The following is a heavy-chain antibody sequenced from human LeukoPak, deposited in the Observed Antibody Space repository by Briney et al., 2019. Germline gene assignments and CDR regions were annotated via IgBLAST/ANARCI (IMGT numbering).Heavy chain of an antibody. CDR3: VKELKNYSDRGSYWA. CDR2: ISGSLGTT. D-gene: IGHD3-22*01. Sequence: PGGSLRLSCSASGFAFSNHAMSWVRQAPGKGLEWVSAISGSLGTTYYAPSVKGRFTISRDNSKRVVFLQMDSLRAEDTAVYYCVKELKNYSDRGSYWAWGQGTKVSVSS. V-gene: IGHV3-23*01. J-gene: IGHJ3*01. CDR1: GFAFSNHA.